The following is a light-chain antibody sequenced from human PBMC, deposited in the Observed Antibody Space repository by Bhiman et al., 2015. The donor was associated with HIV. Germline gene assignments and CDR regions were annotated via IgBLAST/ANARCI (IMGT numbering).Light chain of an antibody. V-gene: IGLV1-47*01. CDR1: SSNIGSKY. Sequence: QSVLTQPPSASGTPGQRISISCSGSSSNIGSKYVYWYQQLPGTAPKLLIYRNNERPSGVPDRFSGSKSGNSASLAITGLQAEDEADYYCQSYDSGLGLYLFGGGTSVSVL. J-gene: IGLJ1*01. CDR2: RNN. CDR3: QSYDSGLGLYL.